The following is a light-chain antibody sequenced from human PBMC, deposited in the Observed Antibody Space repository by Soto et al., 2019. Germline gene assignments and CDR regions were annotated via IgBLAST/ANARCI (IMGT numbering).Light chain of an antibody. CDR1: QSVSSN. J-gene: IGKJ2*01. V-gene: IGKV3-15*01. CDR2: GAS. Sequence: EIVMTQSPATLSVSPGERATLSCRASQSVSSNLAWYQQKPGQAPRLLIYGASTRATGIPARFSGSGSGTEFTVTISSLQSEDCAVYYCQQYNDWPPNYTFGQGTKLEIE. CDR3: QQYNDWPPNYT.